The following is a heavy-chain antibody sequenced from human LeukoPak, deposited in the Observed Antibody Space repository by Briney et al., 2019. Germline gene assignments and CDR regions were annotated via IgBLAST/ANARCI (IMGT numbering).Heavy chain of an antibody. CDR2: ISSSSGYI. Sequence: GGSLRLSCAASGFTFSSYSMNWVRQAPGKGLECISSISSSSGYIYYADSVKGRFTISRDNAKKSLYLQMNSLRAEDTAVYYCARGNWFDPWGQGTLVTVSS. V-gene: IGHV3-21*01. J-gene: IGHJ5*02. CDR3: ARGNWFDP. CDR1: GFTFSSYS.